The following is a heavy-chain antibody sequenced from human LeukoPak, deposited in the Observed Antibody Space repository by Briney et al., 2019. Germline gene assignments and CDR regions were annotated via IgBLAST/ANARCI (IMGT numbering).Heavy chain of an antibody. D-gene: IGHD2-8*01. Sequence: PGGSLRLSCAASGFTFSGSAMHWVRQASGKGLEWVGEIYHTGGTNYNPSLKSRITISVDKSQNQFSLKVNSLTAADTAVYYCATNGYYCIDVWGKGATVTVSS. CDR3: ATNGYYCIDV. J-gene: IGHJ6*03. CDR1: GFTFSGSA. CDR2: IYHTGGT. V-gene: IGHV4-4*02.